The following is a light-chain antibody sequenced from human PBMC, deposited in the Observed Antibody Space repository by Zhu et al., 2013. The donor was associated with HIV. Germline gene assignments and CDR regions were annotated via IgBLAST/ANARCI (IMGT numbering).Light chain of an antibody. CDR3: QVWDSSSNQCV. Sequence: QSALTQPASVSGSPGQSITISCTGTSSDVGAYNYVSWYQQHPGKAPKLMIYDVSNRPSGVSNRFSGSKSGNTAILTILWVEAGDEADYYCQVWDSSSNQCVFGTGTKVT. CDR1: SSDVGAYNY. J-gene: IGLJ1*01. CDR2: DVS. V-gene: IGLV2-14*01.